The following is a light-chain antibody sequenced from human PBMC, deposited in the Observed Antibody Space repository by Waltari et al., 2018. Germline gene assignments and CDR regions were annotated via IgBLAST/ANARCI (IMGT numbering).Light chain of an antibody. Sequence: EIVLTQSPGTLSLSSGERATLSCRTSQSISKYLARYQQEPGPAPRLLISHASSSATGIPDRFSCSGSGTDFSLTISRLEPEDFAVYYCQHYVSLPVTFGQGTKVEIK. CDR3: QHYVSLPVT. CDR2: HAS. V-gene: IGKV3-20*01. J-gene: IGKJ1*01. CDR1: QSISKY.